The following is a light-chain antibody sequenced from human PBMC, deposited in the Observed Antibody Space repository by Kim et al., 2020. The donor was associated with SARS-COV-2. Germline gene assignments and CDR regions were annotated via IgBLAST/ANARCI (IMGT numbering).Light chain of an antibody. CDR1: RGVSES. Sequence: LARGEGAALSGRASRGVSESVGGDQQKTGQAPRLLIYDASNRATGIPARFSGSGSGTDFTLTISSLEPEDFAVYYCQQRSKWPLTFGGGTKVDIK. CDR3: QQRSKWPLT. J-gene: IGKJ4*01. V-gene: IGKV3D-11*01. CDR2: DAS.